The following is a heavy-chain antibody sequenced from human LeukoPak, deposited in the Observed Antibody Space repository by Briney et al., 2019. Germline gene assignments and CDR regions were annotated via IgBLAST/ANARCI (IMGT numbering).Heavy chain of an antibody. Sequence: GGSLRLSCAASGFAFSSYAMHWVRQAPGKGLEWVAVISYDGSNKYYADSVKGRFTISRDDSKNTLYLQMNSLRAEDTAVYYCAKGSMATIFDYLDYWGRGTLVTVSS. J-gene: IGHJ4*02. D-gene: IGHD3-3*01. CDR1: GFAFSSYA. CDR3: AKGSMATIFDYLDY. CDR2: ISYDGSNK. V-gene: IGHV3-30*04.